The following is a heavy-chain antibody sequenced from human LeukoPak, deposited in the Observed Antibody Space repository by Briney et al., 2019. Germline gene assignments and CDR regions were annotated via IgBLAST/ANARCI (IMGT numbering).Heavy chain of an antibody. CDR1: ARSIRNSF. V-gene: IGHV4-4*07. CDR2: IYTSGSI. CDR3: LRESKTYDGSGYYHDY. J-gene: IGHJ4*02. D-gene: IGHD3-22*01. Sequence: SETLSLTCSLSARSIRNSFWSWIRQPAGKGRGWIGHIYTSGSIDYKPSLRSQVTMSVDTSKNQFSLKLTSVIAADTAVYYCLRESKTYDGSGYYHDYLGQGALVTVSS.